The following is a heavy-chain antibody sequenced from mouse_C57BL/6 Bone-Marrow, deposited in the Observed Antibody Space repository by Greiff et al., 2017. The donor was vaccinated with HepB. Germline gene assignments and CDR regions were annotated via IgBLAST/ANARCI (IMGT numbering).Heavy chain of an antibody. CDR1: GYTFTSYW. CDR3: ATLRQLRLRN. CDR2: IYPGNSDT. V-gene: IGHV1-5*01. Sequence: VQLQQSGTVLARPGASVKMSCKTSGYTFTSYWMHWVKQRPGQGLEWIGAIYPGNSDTSYNQKFKGKAKLTAVTSSSTAYMQLSSLTSEDSAVYYCATLRQLRLRNWGQGTTLTVSS. D-gene: IGHD3-2*02. J-gene: IGHJ2*01.